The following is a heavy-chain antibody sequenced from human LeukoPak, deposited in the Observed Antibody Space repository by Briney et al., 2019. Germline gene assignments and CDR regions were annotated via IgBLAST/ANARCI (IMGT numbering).Heavy chain of an antibody. CDR3: ARVAPDYGDYA. CDR1: GFTFSSYE. Sequence: GGSLRLSCAASGFTFSSYEMNWVRQAPGKGLEWVSLIYSGGTTYYADSVKGRFTISRDNAKNSLYLQMNSLRAEDTAVYYCARVAPDYGDYAWGQGTLVTVSS. V-gene: IGHV3-48*03. CDR2: IYSGGTT. J-gene: IGHJ5*02. D-gene: IGHD4-17*01.